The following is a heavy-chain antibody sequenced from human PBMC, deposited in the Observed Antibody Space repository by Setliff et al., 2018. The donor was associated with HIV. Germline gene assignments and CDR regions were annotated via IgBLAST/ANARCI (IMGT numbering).Heavy chain of an antibody. Sequence: SETLSLTCTVSGGSISTYYWGWIRQPPGKGLEWIGYINYSGSTKHNPSLKSRVTISVDTSKNQFSLKLNSVTAADTAVYYCARNGDYYMDIWGKGTTVTVSS. CDR1: GGSISTYY. J-gene: IGHJ6*03. CDR3: ARNGDYYMDI. CDR2: INYSGST. V-gene: IGHV4-59*01. D-gene: IGHD4-17*01.